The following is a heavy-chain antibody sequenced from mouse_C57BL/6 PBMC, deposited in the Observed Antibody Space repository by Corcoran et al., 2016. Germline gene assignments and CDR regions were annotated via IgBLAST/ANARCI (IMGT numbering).Heavy chain of an antibody. D-gene: IGHD1-1*01. J-gene: IGHJ1*03. CDR3: ASHYYGSSYWYFDV. Sequence: QIQLVQSGPELKKPGETVKISCKASGYTFTTYGMSWVKQAPGKGLKWMGWINTYSGVPTYADDFKGRFAFSLGTSASTAYLQINNLKNEDTATYFCASHYYGSSYWYFDVWGTGTTVTVSS. V-gene: IGHV9-3*01. CDR2: INTYSGVP. CDR1: GYTFTTYG.